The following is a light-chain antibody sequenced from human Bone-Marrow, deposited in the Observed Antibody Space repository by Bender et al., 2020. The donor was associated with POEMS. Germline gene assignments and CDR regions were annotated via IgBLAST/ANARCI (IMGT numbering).Light chain of an antibody. CDR2: EVS. CDR3: CSYAGRNTFII. V-gene: IGLV2-14*01. CDR1: SSDVGGHNY. Sequence: QSALTQPASVSGSPGQSITMSCTGTSSDVGGHNYVSWYQQHPGKAPKLMIYEVSKRPSGVSSRFSGSKSGNTASLTISGRQAEDEAHYYCCSYAGRNTFIIFGGGTNLAVL. J-gene: IGLJ2*01.